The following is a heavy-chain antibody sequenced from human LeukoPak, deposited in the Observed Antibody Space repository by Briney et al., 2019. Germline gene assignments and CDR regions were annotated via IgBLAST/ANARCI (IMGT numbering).Heavy chain of an antibody. CDR1: GFTFSSYD. D-gene: IGHD7-27*01. CDR2: IRYDGSNK. J-gene: IGHJ4*02. CDR3: ANLGMGIDY. V-gene: IGHV3-30*02. Sequence: GGSLRLSCAASGFTFSSYDMRWVRQPPGKGLEWVAFIRYDGSNKHYADSVKGRFTISRDNSKNTLYLQMNSLRAEDTAVYLCANLGMGIDYWGQGTLVTVS.